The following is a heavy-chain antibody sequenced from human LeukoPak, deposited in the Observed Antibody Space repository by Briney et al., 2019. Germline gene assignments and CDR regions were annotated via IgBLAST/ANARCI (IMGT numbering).Heavy chain of an antibody. Sequence: ASVKVSCKASGYTFTYHGITWVRQAPGQGLEWMGWISAYNGDTMYVQKVQGRVTMTTDRSTTTAYMELRSLTSDDTALYYCARDPSNTSGRYQYFDLWGRGTLVTVSS. J-gene: IGHJ2*01. CDR3: ARDPSNTSGRYQYFDL. D-gene: IGHD6-19*01. CDR2: ISAYNGDT. CDR1: GYTFTYHG. V-gene: IGHV1-18*01.